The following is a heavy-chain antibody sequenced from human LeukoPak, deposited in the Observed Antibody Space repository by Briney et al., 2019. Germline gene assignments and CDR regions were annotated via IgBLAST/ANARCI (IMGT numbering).Heavy chain of an antibody. V-gene: IGHV3-23*01. CDR3: AKAPVTTCRGAYCYPFDY. Sequence: GGSLRLSCAASGFTFDDYGMSWVRQAPGKGLEWVSAISDTGNTYHADSVKGRFTISRDSSKNTLFLQMNRLRPEDAAVYYCAKAPVTTCRGAYCYPFDYWGQGTLVTVSS. D-gene: IGHD2-21*01. J-gene: IGHJ4*02. CDR1: GFTFDDYG. CDR2: ISDTGNT.